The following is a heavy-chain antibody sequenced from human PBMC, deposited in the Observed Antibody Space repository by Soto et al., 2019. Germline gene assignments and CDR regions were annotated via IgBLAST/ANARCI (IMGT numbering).Heavy chain of an antibody. CDR2: IYYSGST. CDR1: GGSISSGGYY. Sequence: SETLSLTCTVSGGSISSGGYYWSWIRQHPGKGLEWIGYIYYSGSTYYNPSLKSRVTISVDTSKNQFSLKLSSVTAADTAVYYCTTDDFWSGYFTNYYYYYYMDVWGKGTTVTVSS. D-gene: IGHD3-3*01. CDR3: TTDDFWSGYFTNYYYYYYMDV. J-gene: IGHJ6*03. V-gene: IGHV4-31*03.